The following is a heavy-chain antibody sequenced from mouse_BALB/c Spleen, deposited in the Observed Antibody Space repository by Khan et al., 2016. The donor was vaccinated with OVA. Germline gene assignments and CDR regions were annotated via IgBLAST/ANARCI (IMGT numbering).Heavy chain of an antibody. CDR3: ARGNYYGYYFDY. CDR1: GYSITSNYA. CDR2: ISYSDST. D-gene: IGHD1-1*01. Sequence: EVQLQESGPGLVRPSQSLSPTCTVTGYSITSNYAWNWIRQFPGNKLEWMGYISYSDSTSHTPSLKSRISITRDTSQNQFFLQLNSVTTEDTATYYCARGNYYGYYFDYWGQGTTLTVSS. J-gene: IGHJ2*01. V-gene: IGHV3-2*02.